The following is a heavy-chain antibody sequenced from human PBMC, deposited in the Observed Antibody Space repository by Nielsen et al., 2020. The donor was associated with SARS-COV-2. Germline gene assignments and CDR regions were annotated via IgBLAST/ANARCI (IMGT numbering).Heavy chain of an antibody. CDR3: AGDARFYYYGSGSYSDYYYYGMDV. Sequence: WIRQPPGKGLEWVSYISSSGSTIYYADSVKGRFTISRDNAKNSLYLQINSLRAEDTAVYYCAGDARFYYYGSGSYSDYYYYGMDVWGQGTTVTVSS. J-gene: IGHJ6*02. CDR2: ISSSGSTI. D-gene: IGHD3-10*01. V-gene: IGHV3-48*03.